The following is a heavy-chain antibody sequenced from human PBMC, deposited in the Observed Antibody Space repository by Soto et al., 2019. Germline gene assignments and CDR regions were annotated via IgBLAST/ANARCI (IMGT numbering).Heavy chain of an antibody. CDR3: AIDGHSEHYGGGEFDF. CDR1: GDSVSSNSAA. V-gene: IGHV6-1*01. Sequence: SQTLSLTCAISGDSVSSNSAAWNWIRQSPSRGLEWLGRTYYRSKWYNDYAVSVKSRITINPDTSKNQFSLQLNSVTPEYTAVYYCAIDGHSEHYGGGEFDFWGQGTLFTVYS. CDR2: TYYRSKWYN. J-gene: IGHJ4*02. D-gene: IGHD4-17*01.